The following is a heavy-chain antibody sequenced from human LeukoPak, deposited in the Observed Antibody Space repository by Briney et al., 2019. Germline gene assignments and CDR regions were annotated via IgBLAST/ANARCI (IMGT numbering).Heavy chain of an antibody. Sequence: PGGSLRLSCAASGFTFSNAWMSWVRQAPGKGLEWVGRIKSKTDGGTTDYAAPVKGRFTISRDDSKNTLYLQMNSLKTEDTAVYYCTTNLDIVVVPAAPDYYYYMDVWGKGTTVTVSS. CDR3: TTNLDIVVVPAAPDYYYYMDV. D-gene: IGHD2-2*01. CDR1: GFTFSNAW. J-gene: IGHJ6*03. V-gene: IGHV3-15*01. CDR2: IKSKTDGGTT.